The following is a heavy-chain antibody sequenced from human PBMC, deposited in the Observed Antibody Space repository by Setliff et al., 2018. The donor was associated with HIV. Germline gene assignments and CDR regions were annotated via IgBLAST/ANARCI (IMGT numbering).Heavy chain of an antibody. Sequence: PSETLSLTCTVSGGSISNYYWSWIRQPAGKGLEWIGRIQTSGRTNNNPSLKSRVTMSVDTSKNQFSLILTSVTAADTAVYYCARVPSRYCSPTTCPFFFDYWGQGTLVTVSS. J-gene: IGHJ4*02. V-gene: IGHV4-4*07. CDR1: GGSISNYY. CDR3: ARVPSRYCSPTTCPFFFDY. D-gene: IGHD2-15*01. CDR2: IQTSGRT.